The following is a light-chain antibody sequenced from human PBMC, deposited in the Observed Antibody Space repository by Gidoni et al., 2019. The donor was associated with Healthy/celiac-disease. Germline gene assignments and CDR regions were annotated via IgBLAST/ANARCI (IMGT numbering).Light chain of an antibody. CDR1: QIISCY. V-gene: IGKV1-39*01. CDR3: QQSYSTPYT. CDR2: SAS. Sequence: DIQMTQSPSSLSASVGDRVTITCRASQIISCYLNLYQQKPWKAPKILIYSASSLQSGFPSRFSGSVSVTDFTLTISSLKPEDFATYYCQQSYSTPYTFGQGTKLEIK. J-gene: IGKJ2*01.